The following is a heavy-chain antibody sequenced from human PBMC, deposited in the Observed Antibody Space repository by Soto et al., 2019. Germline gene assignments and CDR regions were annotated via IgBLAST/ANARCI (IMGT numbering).Heavy chain of an antibody. J-gene: IGHJ4*02. CDR2: ISYDETKR. Sequence: QVQLVESGGGVVQPGKSLRLSCAASGFTFSSYSMNWVRQAPGRGLEWVAVISYDETKRYYGDSVKGRFSISRDTAKNTLYLQMNSLRAEDTAVYYCARSIALSGLDYWGQGTRVNVFS. CDR1: GFTFSSYS. CDR3: ARSIALSGLDY. V-gene: IGHV3-30-3*01. D-gene: IGHD6-19*01.